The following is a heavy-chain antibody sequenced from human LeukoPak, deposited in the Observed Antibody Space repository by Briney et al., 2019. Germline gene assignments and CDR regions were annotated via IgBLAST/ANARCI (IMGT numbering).Heavy chain of an antibody. CDR1: GFTVSNSY. J-gene: IGHJ4*02. Sequence: GGSLRLSWAASGFTVSNSYMSWVRRAPGRGLEWVSIIYSDGTTYYADSVKGRFIISRDHSKNTLYFQMNSLRAEDTAVYYCARAEASSWFAWLAYWGQGTLVTVSS. CDR3: ARAEASSWFAWLAY. V-gene: IGHV3-66*01. D-gene: IGHD6-13*01. CDR2: IYSDGTT.